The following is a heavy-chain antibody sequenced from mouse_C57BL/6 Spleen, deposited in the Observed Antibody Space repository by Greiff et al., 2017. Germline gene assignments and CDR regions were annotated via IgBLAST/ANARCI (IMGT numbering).Heavy chain of an antibody. D-gene: IGHD1-1*01. Sequence: QVQLQQSDAVLVKPGASVKISCKVSGYTFTDHTIHWMKQRPEQGLEWIGYIYPRDGSTKYNEKFKGKATLTADKSSSTAYMQLNSLTSEDSAVYFCARDYYGSSSYWYFDVWGTGTTVTVSS. V-gene: IGHV1-78*01. CDR3: ARDYYGSSSYWYFDV. J-gene: IGHJ1*03. CDR1: GYTFTDHT. CDR2: IYPRDGST.